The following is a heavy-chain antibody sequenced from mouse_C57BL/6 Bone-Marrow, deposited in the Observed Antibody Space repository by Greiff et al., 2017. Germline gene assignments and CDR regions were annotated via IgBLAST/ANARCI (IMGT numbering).Heavy chain of an antibody. J-gene: IGHJ2*01. Sequence: QVQLQQPGAELVKPGASVKLSCKASGYTFTSYWMQWVKQRPGQGLEWIGEIDPSDSYTNYNQKFKGKATLTVDTSSSTAYMQLSSRTSEDSAVYYCARGDDYALDYWGQGTTLTVSS. D-gene: IGHD2-4*01. CDR3: ARGDDYALDY. CDR2: IDPSDSYT. CDR1: GYTFTSYW. V-gene: IGHV1-50*01.